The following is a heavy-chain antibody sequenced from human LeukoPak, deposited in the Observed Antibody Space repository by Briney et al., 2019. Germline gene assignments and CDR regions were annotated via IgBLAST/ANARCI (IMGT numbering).Heavy chain of an antibody. Sequence: ASVKVSCKASGFTFSEYYMHWVRQAPGQGLEWMGWINPNSGGTNYAQKFQGRVTMTRDTSISTAYMEMSRLRSDDTSMYYCARIYGSNGGAFDIWGQGTMVTVSS. D-gene: IGHD4-23*01. CDR2: INPNSGGT. V-gene: IGHV1-2*02. CDR1: GFTFSEYY. J-gene: IGHJ3*02. CDR3: ARIYGSNGGAFDI.